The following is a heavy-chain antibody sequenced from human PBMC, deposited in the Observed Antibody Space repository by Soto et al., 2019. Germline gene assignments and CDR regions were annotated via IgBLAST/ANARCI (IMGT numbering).Heavy chain of an antibody. CDR3: ARDKQYGDCFDY. J-gene: IGHJ4*02. V-gene: IGHV1-69*08. Sequence: QVQLVQSGAEVKKPGSSVKVSCKASGGTFSSYTISWVRQAPGQGLEWMGRIIPILGIANYAQKFQGRVTITADKSTSTAYMELSSLRSEDTAVYYCARDKQYGDCFDYWGQGTLVTVSS. CDR1: GGTFSSYT. CDR2: IIPILGIA. D-gene: IGHD4-17*01.